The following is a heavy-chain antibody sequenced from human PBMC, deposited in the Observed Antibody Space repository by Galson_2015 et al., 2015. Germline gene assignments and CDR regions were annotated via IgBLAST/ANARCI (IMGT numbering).Heavy chain of an antibody. Sequence: SLRLSCAASGFTFSSFEMHWVRQAPGKGLEWISYVSSDSSTMYYADSVRGRFTISRDNAKNLLYLQMSSLRAEDTAVYYCARGFWSGVIPFDSWGQGTEVTVS. CDR1: GFTFSSFE. J-gene: IGHJ4*02. V-gene: IGHV3-48*03. CDR2: VSSDSSTM. D-gene: IGHD3-3*01. CDR3: ARGFWSGVIPFDS.